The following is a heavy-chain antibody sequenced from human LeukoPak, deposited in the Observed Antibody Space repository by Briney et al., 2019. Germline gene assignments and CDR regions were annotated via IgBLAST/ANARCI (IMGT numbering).Heavy chain of an antibody. Sequence: SQTLSLTCTIFGGSISRYYWSWIRQPPGKGLEWIGYIYYSGGTNYNPSLKSRVTISVDTSKNQFSLQLSSVTAADTAVYYCARPGVGSGRYGAFDIWGQGTMVTVSS. CDR1: GGSISRYY. V-gene: IGHV4-59*08. CDR3: ARPGVGSGRYGAFDI. CDR2: IYYSGGT. D-gene: IGHD5-18*01. J-gene: IGHJ3*02.